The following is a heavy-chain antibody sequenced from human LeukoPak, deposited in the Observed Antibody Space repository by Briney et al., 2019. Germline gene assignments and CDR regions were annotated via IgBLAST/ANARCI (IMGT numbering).Heavy chain of an antibody. Sequence: GGSLRLSCGASGFTFSNHEMNWVRQVPGKGLEWVSYISSSGGTIYYADSVKGRFTISRDNAKNSLYLQMSGLRAEDTAVYYCARDGYYGSAYGLDVWGQGTTVTVSS. J-gene: IGHJ6*02. D-gene: IGHD3-10*01. CDR3: ARDGYYGSAYGLDV. CDR1: GFTFSNHE. V-gene: IGHV3-48*03. CDR2: ISSSGGTI.